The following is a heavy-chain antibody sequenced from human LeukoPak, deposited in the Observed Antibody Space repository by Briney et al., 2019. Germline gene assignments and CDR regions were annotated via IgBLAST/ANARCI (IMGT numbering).Heavy chain of an antibody. Sequence: ASVKVSCKAPGYTFTSYGISWVRQAPGQGLEWMGWISAYNGNTNYAQKLQGRVTMTTDASTSTAYMELRSLRSDDTAVYYCARGINTPLGVVPAAHDDYWGQGTLVTVSS. J-gene: IGHJ4*02. D-gene: IGHD2-2*01. CDR2: ISAYNGNT. V-gene: IGHV1-18*01. CDR1: GYTFTSYG. CDR3: ARGINTPLGVVPAAHDDY.